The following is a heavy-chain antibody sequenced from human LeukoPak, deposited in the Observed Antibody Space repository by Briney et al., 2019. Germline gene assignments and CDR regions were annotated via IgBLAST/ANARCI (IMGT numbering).Heavy chain of an antibody. J-gene: IGHJ4*02. CDR1: GDSVTSNSAA. Sequence: SPTLSLTFAISGDSVTSNSAAWNWIRQSPSRGLEWLGRTYYKSKWYNEYAVSVKSLITINPDTSKNHFSLQLNSVTPEDTAVYYCARSLGPGLDYWGQGTLVTVSS. CDR3: ARSLGPGLDY. V-gene: IGHV6-1*01. CDR2: TYYKSKWYN. D-gene: IGHD1-1*01.